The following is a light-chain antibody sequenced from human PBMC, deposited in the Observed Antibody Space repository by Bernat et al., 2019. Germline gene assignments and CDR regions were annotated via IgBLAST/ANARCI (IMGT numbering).Light chain of an antibody. V-gene: IGLV3-25*03. CDR1: ALAHQY. CDR3: QSADNSGTYF. J-gene: IGLJ1*01. CDR2: KDS. Sequence: SYELTQPPSVSVSPGQTARITCSGDALAHQYTYWYQQKSGQAPVVLIYKDSERPSGIPERISGSSSGTTVTLTISGVQPEDEADYYCQSADNSGTYFFGTGTKVTVL.